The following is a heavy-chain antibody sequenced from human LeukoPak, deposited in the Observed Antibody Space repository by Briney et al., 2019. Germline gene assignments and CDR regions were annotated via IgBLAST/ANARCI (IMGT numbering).Heavy chain of an antibody. D-gene: IGHD3-22*01. CDR3: ARASSWLLVY. Sequence: GGSLRLSCAASGFTFSSYWVHWVRQAPGKGLVWVSRFNSDGSSTSYADSVKGRFTISRDNAKNTLYLQMNSLRAEDTAVYYCARASSWLLVYWGQGTLVTVSS. CDR2: FNSDGSST. V-gene: IGHV3-74*01. CDR1: GFTFSSYW. J-gene: IGHJ4*02.